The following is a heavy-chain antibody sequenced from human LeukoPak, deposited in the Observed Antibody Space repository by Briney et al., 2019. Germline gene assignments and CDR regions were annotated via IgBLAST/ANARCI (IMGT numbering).Heavy chain of an antibody. CDR2: ISAYNGNT. CDR1: GYTFTSYG. V-gene: IGHV1-18*01. CDR3: ARDTNVLRFLARTSYGMDV. J-gene: IGHJ6*02. Sequence: GASVKVSCKASGYTFTSYGISWVRQAPGQGLEWMGWISAYNGNTNYAQKLRGRVTMTTDTSTSTAYMELRSLRSDDTAVYYCARDTNVLRFLARTSYGMDVWGQGTTVTVSS. D-gene: IGHD3-3*01.